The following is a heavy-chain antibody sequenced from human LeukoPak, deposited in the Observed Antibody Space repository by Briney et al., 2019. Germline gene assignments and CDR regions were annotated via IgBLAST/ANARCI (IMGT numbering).Heavy chain of an antibody. V-gene: IGHV1-8*03. CDR3: ARGSGSDGSGSYYNPLNYMDV. CDR1: GYTFTSYD. D-gene: IGHD3-10*01. Sequence: GASVKVSCKASGYTFTSYDINWVRQATGQGREWMGWMNPKSGNTGYSHKFQGRVTITRNTSINTAYMELSSLRSEDTAVYYCARGSGSDGSGSYYNPLNYMDVWGKGTTVTVSS. CDR2: MNPKSGNT. J-gene: IGHJ6*03.